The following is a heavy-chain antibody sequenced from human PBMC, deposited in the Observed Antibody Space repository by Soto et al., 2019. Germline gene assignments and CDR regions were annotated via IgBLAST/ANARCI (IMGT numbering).Heavy chain of an antibody. CDR3: TRGGSGSSRV. CDR1: GDSISTYY. CDR2: IYYSGST. V-gene: IGHV4-59*01. J-gene: IGHJ6*01. D-gene: IGHD3-10*01. Sequence: QVQLQESGPGLVKSSETLSLTCTVSGDSISTYYWSWIRQPPGKGLEWIGYIYYSGSTNYNPTFTSRVNISGDRYKHQLSLKRSSVTAADTAVYYCTRGGSGSSRVW.